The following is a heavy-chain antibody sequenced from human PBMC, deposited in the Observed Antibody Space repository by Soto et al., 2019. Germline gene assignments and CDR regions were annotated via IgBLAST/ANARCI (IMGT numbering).Heavy chain of an antibody. J-gene: IGHJ4*02. CDR2: INHSGST. V-gene: IGHV4-34*01. Sequence: PSETLSLTCAVYGGSFSGYYWIWIRQPPGKGLEWIGEINHSGSTNYNPSLKSRVTISVDTSKNQFSLKLSSVTAADTAVYYCARGPYYDILTGYYYYSWAYWGQGTLVTVSS. CDR3: ARGPYYDILTGYYYYSWAY. D-gene: IGHD3-9*01. CDR1: GGSFSGYY.